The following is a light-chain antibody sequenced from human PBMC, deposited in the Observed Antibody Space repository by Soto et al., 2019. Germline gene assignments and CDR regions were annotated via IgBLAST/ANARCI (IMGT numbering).Light chain of an antibody. CDR3: QWRSDWPPRLT. CDR2: DAS. V-gene: IGKV3-11*01. CDR1: ESIGNY. Sequence: EVVLTQSPATLSLSPGERATLSCRASESIGNYLAWYQQKLGQAPKLLIYDASHRAIGIPGSFSGDGSGTDVTLTISSLEPEDFAVYYCQWRSDWPPRLTFGGGTKVEIK. J-gene: IGKJ4*01.